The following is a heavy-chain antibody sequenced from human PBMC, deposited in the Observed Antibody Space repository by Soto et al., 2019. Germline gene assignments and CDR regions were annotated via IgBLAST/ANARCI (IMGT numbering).Heavy chain of an antibody. J-gene: IGHJ4*02. Sequence: QVQLQESGPGLVKPSGTLSLTCAVSGGSISSSNWWSWVRQPPGKGLEWIGEIYHSGSTNYNPSLKGRVTLSVDESTNQFSLKLSSVTAADTAVYYCARGGDYGDYGYDCWGQGTLVTVSS. D-gene: IGHD4-17*01. CDR1: GGSISSSNW. V-gene: IGHV4-4*02. CDR2: IYHSGST. CDR3: ARGGDYGDYGYDC.